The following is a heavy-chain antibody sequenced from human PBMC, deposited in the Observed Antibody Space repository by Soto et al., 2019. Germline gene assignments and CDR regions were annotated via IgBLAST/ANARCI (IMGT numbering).Heavy chain of an antibody. CDR3: ATSYGSGYRAFDY. CDR2: VNPILSLS. CDR1: GDTFSFYS. V-gene: IGHV1-69*02. Sequence: QVQLVQSGAEVKRPGSSVKVSCKASGDTFSFYSINWVRQAPGLGLEWMGRVNPILSLSNYAQRFQGRVTMTADKHTSTAYMVISSLRSEDTAIYYCATSYGSGYRAFDYWGQGAQVIVSS. D-gene: IGHD3-10*01. J-gene: IGHJ4*02.